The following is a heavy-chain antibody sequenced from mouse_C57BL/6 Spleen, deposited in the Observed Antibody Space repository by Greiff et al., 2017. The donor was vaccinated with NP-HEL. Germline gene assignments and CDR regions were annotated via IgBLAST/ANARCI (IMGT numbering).Heavy chain of an antibody. CDR2: IYPSDSET. D-gene: IGHD2-2*01. Sequence: VQLQQPGAELVRPGSSVKLSCKASGYTFTSYWMDWVKQRPGQGLEWIGNIYPSDSETHYNQKFKDKATLTVDKSSSTAYMQLSSLTSEDSAVYYCARKDYGYDGDYAMDYWGQGTSVTVSS. CDR3: ARKDYGYDGDYAMDY. CDR1: GYTFTSYW. J-gene: IGHJ4*01. V-gene: IGHV1-61*01.